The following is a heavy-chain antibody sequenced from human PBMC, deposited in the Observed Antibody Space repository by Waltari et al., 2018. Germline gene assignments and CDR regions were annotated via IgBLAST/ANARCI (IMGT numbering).Heavy chain of an antibody. V-gene: IGHV3-21*01. CDR3: ARGDDILTGYRV. D-gene: IGHD3-9*01. J-gene: IGHJ4*02. Sequence: EVQLVESGGGLVKPGGSLRLSCAASGFTFSSYSMNWVRQAPGKGLEWVSSISSSSSYIYYADSVKGRFTISRDNAKNSLYQQMNSLRAEDTAVYYCARGDDILTGYRVWGQGTLVTVSS. CDR1: GFTFSSYS. CDR2: ISSSSSYI.